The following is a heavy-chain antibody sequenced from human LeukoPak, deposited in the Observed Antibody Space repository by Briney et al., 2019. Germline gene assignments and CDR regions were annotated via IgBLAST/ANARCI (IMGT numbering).Heavy chain of an antibody. CDR1: GGSISSNNW. D-gene: IGHD3-22*01. CDR2: IFHSGST. J-gene: IGHJ4*01. V-gene: IGHV4-4*02. Sequence: SETLSLTCVVSGGSISSNNWWSWVRQPPGKGLEWIGEIFHSGSTNYNPSLKSRVTISVDKSKNQFSLRLSSVTAADTAVYYCARVLSGSNFDSWGHGTLVTVSS. CDR3: ARVLSGSNFDS.